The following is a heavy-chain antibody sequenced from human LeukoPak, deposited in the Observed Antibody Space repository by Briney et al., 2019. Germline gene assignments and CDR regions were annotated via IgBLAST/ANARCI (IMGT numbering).Heavy chain of an antibody. J-gene: IGHJ2*01. Sequence: ASVKVSCKASGYTFTSYYMHWVRQAPGQGLEWMGWINPNSGGTNSAQKFQGRVTMTRDTSISTVYMELSRLRSDDMAVYYCAREDWGYWYFDLWGRGTLVTVSS. CDR3: AREDWGYWYFDL. D-gene: IGHD7-27*01. V-gene: IGHV1-2*02. CDR2: INPNSGGT. CDR1: GYTFTSYY.